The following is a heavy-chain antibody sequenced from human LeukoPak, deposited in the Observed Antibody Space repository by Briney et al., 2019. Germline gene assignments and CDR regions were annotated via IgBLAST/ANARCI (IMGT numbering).Heavy chain of an antibody. J-gene: IGHJ4*02. CDR3: SRDYWDYGDYFSDY. CDR1: GFTFTSYW. D-gene: IGHD4-17*01. CDR2: IRQDGSEK. Sequence: GGSLRLSCAASGFTFTSYWMSWVRQAPGKGLEWVANIRQDGSEKYYVDSVRGRFTISRANARNSMFLQMNSLRAEDTAMYYCSRDYWDYGDYFSDYWGQGTLVTVSS. V-gene: IGHV3-7*01.